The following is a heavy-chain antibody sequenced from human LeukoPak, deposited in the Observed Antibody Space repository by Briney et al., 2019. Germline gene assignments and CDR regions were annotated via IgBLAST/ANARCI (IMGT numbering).Heavy chain of an antibody. D-gene: IGHD6-13*01. CDR3: ARQAAALFYWFDP. CDR1: GGTFSSYA. Sequence: GASVKVSCKASGGTFSSYAISWVRQAPGQGLEWMGGIIPIFGTANYAQKFQGRVTITTDESTSTAYMELSSLRSEDTAVYYCARQAAALFYWFDPWGQGTLVTVSS. CDR2: IIPIFGTA. J-gene: IGHJ5*02. V-gene: IGHV1-69*05.